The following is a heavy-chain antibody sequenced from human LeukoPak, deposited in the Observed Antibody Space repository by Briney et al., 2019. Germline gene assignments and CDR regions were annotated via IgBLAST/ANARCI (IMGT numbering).Heavy chain of an antibody. D-gene: IGHD2-2*01. Sequence: PGGSLRLSCAASGFTFSSYAMHWVRQAPGKGLEWVAVISYDGSNKYYADSVKGRFTISRDNSKNTLYLQMNSLRAEDTAVYYCAKLGSTRGGDYWGQGTLVTVSS. V-gene: IGHV3-30-3*02. CDR1: GFTFSSYA. CDR3: AKLGSTRGGDY. CDR2: ISYDGSNK. J-gene: IGHJ4*02.